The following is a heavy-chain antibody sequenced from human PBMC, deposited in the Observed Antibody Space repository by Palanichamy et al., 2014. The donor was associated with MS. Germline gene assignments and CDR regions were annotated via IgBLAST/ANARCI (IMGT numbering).Heavy chain of an antibody. CDR1: GFTFSSYW. V-gene: IGHV3-74*01. D-gene: IGHD1-1*01. J-gene: IGHJ3*02. CDR3: VRDFLQLEGGAFDI. CDR2: INRDGSST. Sequence: EVQLVESGGGLIQPGGSLRLSCAASGFTFSSYWMHWVRQAPGKGLVWVSRINRDGSSTTYADSVKGRFTTSRDNAENTLYLQMNSLRAEDTAVYYCVRDFLQLEGGAFDIWGQGTMVTVSS.